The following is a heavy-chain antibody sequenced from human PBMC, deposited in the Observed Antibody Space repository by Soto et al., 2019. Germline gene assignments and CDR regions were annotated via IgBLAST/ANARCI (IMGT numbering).Heavy chain of an antibody. V-gene: IGHV4-59*01. D-gene: IGHD2-2*02. Sequence: PSETLSLTCTVSGGSITSYYWSWIRQPPGKGLEWIAYIYYRGTNTYNPSLESRVTLSVDTSKNQFSLNLSSVTAADTAVYYCARTTYTTSNYFDDWGHGTLVTVSS. CDR1: GGSITSYY. J-gene: IGHJ4*01. CDR3: ARTTYTTSNYFDD. CDR2: IYYRGTN.